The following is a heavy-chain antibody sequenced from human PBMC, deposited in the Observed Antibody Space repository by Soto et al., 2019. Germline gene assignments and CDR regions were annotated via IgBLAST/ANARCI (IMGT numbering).Heavy chain of an antibody. Sequence: PGGSLRLSCAATGVTFSRYWMSWVRQAPGKGLEWVANIKEDGSEKKYVDSVKGRFSISRDNAENALFLQMNSLRAEDTAMYFCARQYYREEGGYNQIDYWGQGA. CDR1: GVTFSRYW. CDR3: ARQYYREEGGYNQIDY. CDR2: IKEDGSEK. J-gene: IGHJ4*02. V-gene: IGHV3-7*01. D-gene: IGHD3-22*01.